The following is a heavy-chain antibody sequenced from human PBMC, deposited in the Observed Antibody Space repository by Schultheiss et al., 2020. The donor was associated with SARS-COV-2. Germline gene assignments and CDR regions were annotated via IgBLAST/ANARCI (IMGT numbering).Heavy chain of an antibody. J-gene: IGHJ4*02. CDR2: INHSGST. Sequence: SETLSLTCAVYGGSLSGFHWSWIRQPPGKGLEWIGEINHSGSTSYNPSLKSRVTISVDTSKNQFSLKLSSVTAADTAVYYCARLGYSSSLWYFDYWGQGTLVTVSS. CDR3: ARLGYSSSLWYFDY. D-gene: IGHD6-6*01. CDR1: GGSLSGFH. V-gene: IGHV4-34*01.